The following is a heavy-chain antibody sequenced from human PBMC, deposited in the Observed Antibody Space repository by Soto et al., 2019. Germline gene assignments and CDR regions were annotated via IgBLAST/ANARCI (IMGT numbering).Heavy chain of an antibody. CDR3: ARVGTDYYVRSGYPCRGFNL. CDR2: ISSSSSYT. V-gene: IGHV3-11*06. J-gene: IGHJ2*01. D-gene: IGHD3-22*01. Sequence: GGSLRLSCAASGFTFSDYYMSWIRQAPGKGLEWVSYISSSSSYTNYADSVKGRFTISRDNAKNSLYLQMNSLRAEDTAVYYCARVGTDYYVRSGYPCRGFNLWGRGTLVTVSS. CDR1: GFTFSDYY.